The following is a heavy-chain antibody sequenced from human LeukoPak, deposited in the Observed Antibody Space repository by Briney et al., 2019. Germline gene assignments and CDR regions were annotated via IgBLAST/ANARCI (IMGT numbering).Heavy chain of an antibody. CDR3: ARDRNHVRDNYYYYMDV. CDR1: GYTFTGYY. D-gene: IGHD3-10*01. CDR2: INPNSGGT. V-gene: IGHV1-2*02. Sequence: ASVKVSCKAPGYTFTGYYMHWVRQAPGQGLEWMGWINPNSGGTNYAQKFQGRVTMTRDTSISTAYMELSRLRSDDTAVYYCARDRNHVRDNYYYYMDVWGKGTTVTVSS. J-gene: IGHJ6*03.